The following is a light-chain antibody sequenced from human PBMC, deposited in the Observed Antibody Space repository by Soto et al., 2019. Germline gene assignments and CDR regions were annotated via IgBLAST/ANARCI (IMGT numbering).Light chain of an antibody. J-gene: IGKJ5*01. CDR1: ESVDDY. Sequence: PGERATLSCWASESVDDYLAWYQQKPGQAPRLLIYGATKRTSGTPYRFSGTGSETAFTLAISRLEPGDFAVYYCQQYVTSPAITFGQGTRLEIK. V-gene: IGKV3-20*01. CDR2: GAT. CDR3: QQYVTSPAIT.